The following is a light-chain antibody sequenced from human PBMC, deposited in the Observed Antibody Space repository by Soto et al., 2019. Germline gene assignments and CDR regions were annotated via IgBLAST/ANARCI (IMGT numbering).Light chain of an antibody. CDR3: QQRHRWPIT. Sequence: VWTQTPVTLELSPWERATLSCRSSRSFRGLLAWYQQKPGQAPRLPIYDAYNRATGIPPRFSGSGSGTDFTLTISCLEPEDSAVYYCQQRHRWPITLGQGTRVEVK. J-gene: IGKJ5*01. CDR1: RSFRGL. CDR2: DAY. V-gene: IGKV3-11*01.